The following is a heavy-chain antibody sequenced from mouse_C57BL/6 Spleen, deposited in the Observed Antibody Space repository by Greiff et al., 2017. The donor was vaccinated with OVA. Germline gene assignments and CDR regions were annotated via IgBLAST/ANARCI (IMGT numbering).Heavy chain of an antibody. Sequence: QVQLQQPGAELVRPGTSVKLSCKASGYTFTSYWMHWVKQRPGQGLEWIGVIDPSDSYTNYNQKFKGKATLTVDTSSSTAYMQLSSLTSEDSAVYYCAREGYYGSSPRFDYWGQGTTLTVSS. CDR1: GYTFTSYW. V-gene: IGHV1-59*01. J-gene: IGHJ2*01. D-gene: IGHD1-1*01. CDR2: IDPSDSYT. CDR3: AREGYYGSSPRFDY.